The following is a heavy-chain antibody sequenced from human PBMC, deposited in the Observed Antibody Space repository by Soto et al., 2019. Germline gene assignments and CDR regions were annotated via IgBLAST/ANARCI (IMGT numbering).Heavy chain of an antibody. CDR2: ISGSGGST. D-gene: IGHD6-19*01. V-gene: IGHV3-23*01. CDR1: GFTFSSYA. Sequence: PGGSLRLSCAASGFTFSSYAMSWVRQAPGKGLEWVSAISGSGGSTYYADSVKGRFTISRDNSKNTLYLQMNILRAEDTAVYYCAKDRDLDSGWFESHLFDYWGQGTLVTISS. J-gene: IGHJ4*02. CDR3: AKDRDLDSGWFESHLFDY.